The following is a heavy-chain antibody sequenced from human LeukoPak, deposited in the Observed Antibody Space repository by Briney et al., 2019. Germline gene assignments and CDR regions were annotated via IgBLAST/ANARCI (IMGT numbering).Heavy chain of an antibody. CDR3: ARLREGTFDGMDV. CDR2: MNPQSGNT. Sequence: PWASVKVSCTASGYTSTSYATNWVRQAPGQGLEWMGWMNPQSGNTGYAQKFKGRVTMTRNTSISTAYMELSSLRSEDTAVYYCARLREGTFDGMDVWGQGATGTVSS. J-gene: IGHJ6*02. CDR1: GYTSTSYA. V-gene: IGHV1-8*01.